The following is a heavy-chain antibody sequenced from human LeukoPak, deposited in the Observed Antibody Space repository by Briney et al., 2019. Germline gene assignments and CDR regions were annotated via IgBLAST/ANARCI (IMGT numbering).Heavy chain of an antibody. V-gene: IGHV4-34*01. Sequence: SETPSLTCTVSGGSISSYYWSWIRQPPGKGLEWIGEINHSGSTNYNPSLKSRVTISVDTSKNQFSLKLSSVTAADTAVYYCAREAREGGHTIFGVVTSNWFDPWGQGTLVTVSS. J-gene: IGHJ5*02. CDR1: GGSISSYY. D-gene: IGHD3-3*01. CDR2: INHSGST. CDR3: AREAREGGHTIFGVVTSNWFDP.